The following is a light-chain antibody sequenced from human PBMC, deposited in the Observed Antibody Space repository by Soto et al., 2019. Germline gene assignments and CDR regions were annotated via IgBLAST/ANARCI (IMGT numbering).Light chain of an antibody. CDR1: QSISSD. Sequence: DIQMTQSPSSLSASVGDRVTITCRASQSISSDLNWYQQKPGKAPKLPIYAASSLQSGVPSRFSGSGSGTDFTLTISSLQPEDFATYDCHQSYSTTWTFGQGTKVEIK. V-gene: IGKV1-39*01. CDR3: HQSYSTTWT. J-gene: IGKJ1*01. CDR2: AAS.